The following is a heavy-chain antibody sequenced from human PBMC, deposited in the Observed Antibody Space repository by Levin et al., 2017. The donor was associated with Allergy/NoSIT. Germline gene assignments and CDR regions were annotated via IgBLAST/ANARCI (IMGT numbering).Heavy chain of an antibody. Sequence: AASVKVSCAASGFTFSTYWMTWVRQAPGKGLEWVANIKQDGSEKFYVDSVKGRFTISRDNTKNSLYLQMNSLRAEDTAVYYCAREPSGVDYWGQGTLVTVSS. CDR3: AREPSGVDY. V-gene: IGHV3-7*01. CDR1: GFTFSTYW. D-gene: IGHD3-3*01. CDR2: IKQDGSEK. J-gene: IGHJ4*02.